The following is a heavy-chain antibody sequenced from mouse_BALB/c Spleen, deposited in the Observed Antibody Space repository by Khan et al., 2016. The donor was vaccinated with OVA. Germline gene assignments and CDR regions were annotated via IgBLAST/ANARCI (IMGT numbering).Heavy chain of an antibody. Sequence: QVQLQQSGTELARPGASVKMSCKASGYTFTSYTIHWVKQRPGQGLDWIGYIHPNSGYTTYNQKFKGKATLTADKSSSTAYMQLSSRTSEDSAVYYCARDFHYYGSRGAMDYWGQGTSVTVSS. CDR1: GYTFTSYT. CDR3: ARDFHYYGSRGAMDY. V-gene: IGHV1-4*01. CDR2: IHPNSGYT. D-gene: IGHD1-1*01. J-gene: IGHJ4*01.